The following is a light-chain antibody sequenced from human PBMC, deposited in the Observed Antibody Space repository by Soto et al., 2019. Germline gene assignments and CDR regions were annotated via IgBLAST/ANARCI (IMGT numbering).Light chain of an antibody. J-gene: IGKJ4*01. V-gene: IGKV3-15*01. CDR2: GAS. CDR3: QQYNSWPLT. CDR1: QSISSK. Sequence: EIVMTQSPATLSLSPGERATLSCRASQSISSKLAAYQQKPGQAPRLLIYGASTRATGVPASFSGSGSGTEFTLSISSLQSEHFAVYYCQQYNSWPLTFGGGTKVDI.